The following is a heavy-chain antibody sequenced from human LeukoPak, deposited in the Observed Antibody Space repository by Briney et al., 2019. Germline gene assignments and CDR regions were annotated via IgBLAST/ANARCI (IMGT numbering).Heavy chain of an antibody. Sequence: SETLSLTCTVSGGSISSTSYYWSWIRQPAGKGLEWIGRIYTSGSTNYNPSLKSRVTISVDTSKNQFSLKLSSVTAADTAVYYCASLSLAAAATFDPWGQGTLVTVSS. CDR3: ASLSLAAAATFDP. CDR2: IYTSGST. D-gene: IGHD6-13*01. CDR1: GGSISSTSYY. V-gene: IGHV4-61*02. J-gene: IGHJ5*02.